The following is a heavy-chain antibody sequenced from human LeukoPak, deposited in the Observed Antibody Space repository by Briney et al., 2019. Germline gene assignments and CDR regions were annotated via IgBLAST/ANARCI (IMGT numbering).Heavy chain of an antibody. J-gene: IGHJ4*02. D-gene: IGHD6-13*01. CDR2: IGSKAFNYAT. Sequence: GGSLRLSCAASGFTFSGCAVHWVRQAPGKGLEWVGRIGSKAFNYATVYAASVEGRFTISRDDSKHTAFLQMNNLKTEDTAVYYCTRHLDGIAAYDYWGQGSLVTVSS. V-gene: IGHV3-73*01. CDR1: GFTFSGCA. CDR3: TRHLDGIAAYDY.